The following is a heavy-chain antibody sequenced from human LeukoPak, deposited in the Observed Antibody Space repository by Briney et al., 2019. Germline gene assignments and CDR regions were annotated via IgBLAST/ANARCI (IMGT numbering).Heavy chain of an antibody. J-gene: IGHJ4*02. CDR1: GASISSDY. V-gene: IGHV4-59*08. Sequence: SGTLSLTCTVSGASISSDYWSWIRQPPGKALEWIGNIYHSGGTNYNPSLKSRVTISVDTSKTKFSLKLSSVTAADTAVYYCARQGRNRDFCSSISCHYFDFWGQGALATVSS. D-gene: IGHD2-2*01. CDR2: IYHSGGT. CDR3: ARQGRNRDFCSSISCHYFDF.